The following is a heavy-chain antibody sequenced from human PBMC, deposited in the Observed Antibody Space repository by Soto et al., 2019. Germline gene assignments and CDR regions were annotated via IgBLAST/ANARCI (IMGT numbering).Heavy chain of an antibody. CDR3: ARGRYQVISDGMDV. J-gene: IGHJ6*02. D-gene: IGHD2-2*01. Sequence: ASVKVSCKASGCTFTGYYIHWVREAPGQGLEWMGWINPQTGGTSYAQKFQGRVTLSRDTSINPAYLELSRLTFNDAAVYFCARGRYQVISDGMDVWGQGTTVTVSS. V-gene: IGHV1-2*02. CDR1: GCTFTGYY. CDR2: INPQTGGT.